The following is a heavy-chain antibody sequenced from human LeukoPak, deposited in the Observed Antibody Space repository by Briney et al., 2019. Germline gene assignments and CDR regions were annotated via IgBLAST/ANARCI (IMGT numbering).Heavy chain of an antibody. CDR1: GFTFSSYA. CDR2: ISGSGGST. Sequence: GGSLRLSCAASGFTFSSYAMSWVRQAPGKGLEWVSAISGSGGSTYYADSVKGRFTISRDNSKNTLYLQMNSLRAEDTAVCYCANGQRRWIQLWLPAGYWGQGTLVTVSS. V-gene: IGHV3-23*01. D-gene: IGHD5-18*01. J-gene: IGHJ4*02. CDR3: ANGQRRWIQLWLPAGY.